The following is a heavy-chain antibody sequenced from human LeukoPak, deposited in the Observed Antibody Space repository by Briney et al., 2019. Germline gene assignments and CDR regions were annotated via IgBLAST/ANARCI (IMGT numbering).Heavy chain of an antibody. J-gene: IGHJ3*02. D-gene: IGHD2-2*01. CDR3: ARAPGYCSSTSCYGGDAFDI. CDR2: INHSGST. Sequence: SETLSLTCAVYGGSFSGYYWSWIRQPPGKGLEWIGEINHSGSTNYNPSLKSRVTISVDTSKNQFSLKLSSVTAADTAVYYCARAPGYCSSTSCYGGDAFDIWGQGTMVTVSS. V-gene: IGHV4-34*01. CDR1: GGSFSGYY.